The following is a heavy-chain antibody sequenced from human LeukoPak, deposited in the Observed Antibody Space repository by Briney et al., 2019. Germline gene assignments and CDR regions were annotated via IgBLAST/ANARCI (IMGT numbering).Heavy chain of an antibody. CDR2: ISSNGGST. CDR1: GFTFSSYA. V-gene: IGHV3-64*01. Sequence: GGSLRLSCAASGFTFSSYAMHWVRQAPGKGLEYVSAISSNGGSTYYANSVKGRFTISRDNSKNTLYLHMGSLRAEDMAVYYCARVDSSSCYYFDYWGQGTLVTVSS. J-gene: IGHJ4*02. D-gene: IGHD6-13*01. CDR3: ARVDSSSCYYFDY.